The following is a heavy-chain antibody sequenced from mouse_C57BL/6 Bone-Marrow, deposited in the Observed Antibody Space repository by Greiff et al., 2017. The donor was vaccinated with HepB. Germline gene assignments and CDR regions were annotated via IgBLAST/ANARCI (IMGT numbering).Heavy chain of an antibody. V-gene: IGHV1-82*01. Sequence: LVESGPELVKPGASVKISCKASGYAFSSSWMNWVKQRPGKGLEWIGRIYPGDGDTNYNGKFKGKATLTADKSSSTAYMQLSSLTSEDSAVYFCARRSYYYGSSLYYAMDYWGQGTSVTVSS. CDR1: GYAFSSSW. D-gene: IGHD1-1*01. CDR3: ARRSYYYGSSLYYAMDY. CDR2: IYPGDGDT. J-gene: IGHJ4*01.